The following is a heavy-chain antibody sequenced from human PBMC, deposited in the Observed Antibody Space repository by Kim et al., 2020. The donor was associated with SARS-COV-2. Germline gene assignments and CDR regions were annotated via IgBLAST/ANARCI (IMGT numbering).Heavy chain of an antibody. J-gene: IGHJ5*02. CDR3: ARAQQQLGHNWFDP. V-gene: IGHV3-11*05. Sequence: ADSVKGRFTISRDNAKNSLYLKMNSLRAEDTAVYYCARAQQQLGHNWFDPWGQGTLVTVSS. D-gene: IGHD6-13*01.